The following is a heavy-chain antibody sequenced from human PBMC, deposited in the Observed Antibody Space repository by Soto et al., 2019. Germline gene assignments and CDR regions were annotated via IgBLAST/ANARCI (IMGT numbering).Heavy chain of an antibody. CDR2: ISGSGGST. J-gene: IGHJ4*02. Sequence: EVQLLESGGGLVQPGGSLRLSCAASGFTFSSYAMSWVRQAPGKGLEWASAISGSGGSTYYADSVKGRFTISRDNSKNTLYLQMNSLRAEDTAVYYCAKDHLYSSYFDYWGQGTLVTVSS. CDR3: AKDHLYSSYFDY. V-gene: IGHV3-23*01. D-gene: IGHD3-22*01. CDR1: GFTFSSYA.